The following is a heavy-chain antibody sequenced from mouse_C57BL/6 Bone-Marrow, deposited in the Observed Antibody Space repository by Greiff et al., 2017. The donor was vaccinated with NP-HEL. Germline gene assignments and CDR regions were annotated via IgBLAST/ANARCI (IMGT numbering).Heavy chain of an antibody. Sequence: QVQLQQSGPELVRPGVSVKISCKGSGYTFTDYAMPWVKQSHAKSLEWIGVICTYYGDASYNQKFTDKATMTVDKSTSTAYMELARLTSEDSAVYRTPYYYFDYWGQGTTLTVSS. CDR1: GYTFTDYA. CDR2: ICTYYGDA. V-gene: IGHV1-67*01. D-gene: IGHD5-5*01. CDR3: PYYYFDY. J-gene: IGHJ2*01.